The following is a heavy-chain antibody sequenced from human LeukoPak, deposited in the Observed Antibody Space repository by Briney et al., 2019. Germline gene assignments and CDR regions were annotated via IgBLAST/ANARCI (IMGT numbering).Heavy chain of an antibody. CDR3: ARSYSSSWYYFDY. J-gene: IGHJ4*02. V-gene: IGHV1-69*05. Sequence: SVKVSCKASGGTFSSYAISWVRQAPGQGPEWMGRIIPIFGTANYAQKFQGRVTVTTDESTSTAYMELSSLRSEDTAVYYCARSYSSSWYYFDYWGQGTLVTVSS. CDR1: GGTFSSYA. D-gene: IGHD6-13*01. CDR2: IIPIFGTA.